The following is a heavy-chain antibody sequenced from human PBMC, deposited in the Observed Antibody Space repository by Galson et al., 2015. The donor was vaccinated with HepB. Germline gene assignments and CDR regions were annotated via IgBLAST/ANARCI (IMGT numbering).Heavy chain of an antibody. D-gene: IGHD4-11*01. CDR2: IKQDGSEK. CDR3: ARKATPLQWYFDL. CDR1: GFTFSSSW. Sequence: SLRLSCAASGFTFSSSWMSWVRQAPGKGLEWVANIKQDGSEKYYVDSVKGRFTISRDNAKNSLYLQMNSLRAEDTAVYYCARKATPLQWYFDLWGRGTLVTVSS. J-gene: IGHJ2*01. V-gene: IGHV3-7*03.